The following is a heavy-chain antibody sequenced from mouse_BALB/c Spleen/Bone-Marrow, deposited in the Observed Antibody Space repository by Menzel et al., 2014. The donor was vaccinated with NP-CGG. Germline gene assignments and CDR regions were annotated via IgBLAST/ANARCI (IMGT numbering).Heavy chain of an antibody. V-gene: IGHV10-1*02. CDR2: IRSKSNNYAT. CDR1: EFTFNTYA. D-gene: IGHD6-1*01. CDR3: VTSTYFDV. J-gene: IGHJ1*01. Sequence: EVQGVESGGGLVQPKGSLKLSCAASEFTFNTYAMTWVRPAPGKGLEWVARIRSKSNNYATYYADSVKDRFTISRDDSQSLLYLQMNNLKTEDTAMYYCVTSTYFDVWGAGTTVTVSS.